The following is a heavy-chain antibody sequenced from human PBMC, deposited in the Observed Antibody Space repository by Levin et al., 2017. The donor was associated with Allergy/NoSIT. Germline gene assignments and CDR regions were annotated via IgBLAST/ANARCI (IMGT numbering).Heavy chain of an antibody. D-gene: IGHD3-10*01. CDR2: IWYDGGIK. J-gene: IGHJ4*02. CDR3: ARDPFTMVRGSIITSHYFEY. CDR1: GFTFNSYG. V-gene: IGHV3-33*01. Sequence: PGGSLRLSCAASGFTFNSYGMHWVRQAPGKGLEWVALIWYDGGIKYYADSVKGRFTISRDNSKNTMYLQINSLRAEDTAVYYCARDPFTMVRGSIITSHYFEYWGQGTLVTVSS.